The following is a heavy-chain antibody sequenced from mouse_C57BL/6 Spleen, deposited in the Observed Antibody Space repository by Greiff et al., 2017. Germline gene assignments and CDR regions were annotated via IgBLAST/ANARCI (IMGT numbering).Heavy chain of an antibody. CDR2: IHPNSGST. CDR1: GYTFTSYW. Sequence: QVQLQQSGAELVKPGASVKLSCKASGYTFTSYWMHWVKQRPGQGLEWIGMIHPNSGSTNYNEKFKSKATLTVDKSSSTAYMQLSSLTSEDSAVYYCARRGYYDYDGGYYAMDYWGQGTSVTVSS. D-gene: IGHD2-4*01. J-gene: IGHJ4*01. CDR3: ARRGYYDYDGGYYAMDY. V-gene: IGHV1-64*01.